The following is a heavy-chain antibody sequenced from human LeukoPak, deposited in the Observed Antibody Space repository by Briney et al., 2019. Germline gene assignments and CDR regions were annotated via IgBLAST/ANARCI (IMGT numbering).Heavy chain of an antibody. D-gene: IGHD4-17*01. CDR1: GGSISSHY. V-gene: IGHV4-59*11. J-gene: IGHJ5*02. CDR3: ARGGTTVTPGLLWFDP. Sequence: TSETLSLTCSVSGGSISSHYWSWIRQPPGKGLEWIGYIYYSGSTKYNPSLKSRVTISVDTSKNQFSLKLSSVTAADTAVYYCARGGTTVTPGLLWFDPWGQGTLVTVSS. CDR2: IYYSGST.